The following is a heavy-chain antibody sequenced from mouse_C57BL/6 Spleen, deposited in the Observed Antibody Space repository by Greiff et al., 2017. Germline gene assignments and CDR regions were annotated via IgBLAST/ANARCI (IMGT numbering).Heavy chain of an antibody. CDR3: ARGLLDY. V-gene: IGHV1-54*01. Sequence: VQLQQSGAELVRPGTSVKVSCKASGYAFTNYLIEWVKQRPGQGLEWIGVINPGSGGTNYNEQFKGKATLTADKSSSTAYMQLSSLASEDSAVYFWARGLLDYWGQGTTLTVSS. CDR1: GYAFTNYL. J-gene: IGHJ2*01. CDR2: INPGSGGT. D-gene: IGHD2-2*01.